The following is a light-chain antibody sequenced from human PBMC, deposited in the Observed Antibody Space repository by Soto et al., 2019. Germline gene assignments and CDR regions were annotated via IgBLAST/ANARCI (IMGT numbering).Light chain of an antibody. J-gene: IGKJ4*01. CDR3: KQYDSSPLT. Sequence: EIVCTQSPGTVSLSPGERATLSCRASQSVSSSYLAWYQQKPGQAPRLLIYGASSRATGIPDRFSGSGSGTDFTLNISRLETEDFAVYYCKQYDSSPLTVGGGTKGDIK. CDR1: QSVSSSY. CDR2: GAS. V-gene: IGKV3-20*01.